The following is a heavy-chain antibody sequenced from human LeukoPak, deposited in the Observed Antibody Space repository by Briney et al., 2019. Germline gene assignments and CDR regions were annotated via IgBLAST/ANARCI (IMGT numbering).Heavy chain of an antibody. CDR3: ARSYSSGWDSWYFDL. Sequence: SETLSLTCTVSGGSISSYYWSWIRQPAGKGLEWIGRIYTSGSTNYNPSLRSRVTMSVDTSKNQFSLKLSSVTAADTAVYYCARSYSSGWDSWYFDLWGRGTLVTVSS. CDR1: GGSISSYY. D-gene: IGHD6-19*01. V-gene: IGHV4-4*07. CDR2: IYTSGST. J-gene: IGHJ2*01.